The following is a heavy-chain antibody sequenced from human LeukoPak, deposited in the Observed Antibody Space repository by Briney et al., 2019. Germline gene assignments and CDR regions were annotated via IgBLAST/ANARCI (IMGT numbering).Heavy chain of an antibody. J-gene: IGHJ4*02. CDR1: GYTFTSYA. CDR2: ISAYNGNT. V-gene: IGHV1-18*01. CDR3: ARGPEIPSQSIYSGYDWRTFDY. D-gene: IGHD5-12*01. Sequence: GASVKVSCKASGYTFTSYAMNWVRQAPGQGLGWMGWISAYNGNTNYAQKLQGRVTMTTDTSTSTAYMELRSLRSDDTAVYYCARGPEIPSQSIYSGYDWRTFDYWGQGTLVTVSS.